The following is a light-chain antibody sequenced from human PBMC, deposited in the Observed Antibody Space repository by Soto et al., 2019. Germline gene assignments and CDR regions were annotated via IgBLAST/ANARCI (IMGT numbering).Light chain of an antibody. CDR1: QSVSSN. CDR3: QQYGSSPWT. J-gene: IGKJ1*01. Sequence: EIVIKQSPATLSVSSGERATLSCRASQSVSSNLAWYQQTPGQAKRLLIDGASTRATGIQDRCSGSGSGTDFTLTISRLEPEEFAVYYCQQYGSSPWTFGQGTKVDIK. CDR2: GAS. V-gene: IGKV3-20*01.